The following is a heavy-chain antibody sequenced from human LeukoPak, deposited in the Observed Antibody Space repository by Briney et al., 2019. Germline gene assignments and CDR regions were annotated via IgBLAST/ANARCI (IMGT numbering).Heavy chain of an antibody. V-gene: IGHV4-30-2*01. CDR3: ARGRQPGPIDY. CDR2: IYHSGST. D-gene: IGHD1-14*01. J-gene: IGHJ4*02. Sequence: SQTLFLTCAGSGGSISSGGYSWSWIRQPPGKGLEWIGYIYHSGSTYYNPSLKSRVTISVDRSKNQFSLKLSSVTAADTAVYYCARGRQPGPIDYWGQGTLVTVSS. CDR1: GGSISSGGYS.